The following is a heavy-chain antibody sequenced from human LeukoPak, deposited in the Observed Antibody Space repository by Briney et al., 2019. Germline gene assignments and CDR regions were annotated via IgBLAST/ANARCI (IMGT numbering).Heavy chain of an antibody. D-gene: IGHD2-21*02. V-gene: IGHV3-74*01. CDR2: INTDGSGT. CDR3: ARDHRVTYYYGMDV. CDR1: GFTFSSYW. J-gene: IGHJ6*04. Sequence: GGSLRLSCAASGFTFSSYWMHWVRQAPGKGLVWVSRINTDGSGTSNADSVKGRFTISRDNAKNTLYLQMNSLRAEDTAVYYCARDHRVTYYYGMDVWGKGITVTVSS.